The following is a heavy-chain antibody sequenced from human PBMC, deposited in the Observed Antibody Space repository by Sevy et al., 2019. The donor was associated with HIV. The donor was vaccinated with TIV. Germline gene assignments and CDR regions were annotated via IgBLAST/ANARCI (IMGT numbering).Heavy chain of an antibody. CDR3: TSTYYYDSSGYYYGGDDAFDI. D-gene: IGHD3-22*01. J-gene: IGHJ3*02. CDR2: IKSKTDGWTT. CDR1: GFTFSNAW. Sequence: GESLKISCAASGFTFSNAWMSWVRQAPGKGLEWGGRIKSKTDGWTTDYAAPVKGRFTISRNDSKNTLYLQMNSLKTEVTAVYYCTSTYYYDSSGYYYGGDDAFDIWGQGTMVTVSS. V-gene: IGHV3-15*01.